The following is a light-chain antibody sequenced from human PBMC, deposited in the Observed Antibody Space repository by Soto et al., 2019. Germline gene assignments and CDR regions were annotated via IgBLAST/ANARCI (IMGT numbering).Light chain of an antibody. CDR2: DVS. CDR1: SSDVGGYNY. Sequence: QSALTQPASVSGSPGQSITISCTGTSSDVGGYNYVSWYQQHPGKAPKLMIYDVSNRPSGVSNRFSVSKSGNTASLTISGLQAEDEADYYCSSYTSSSTLPVFGGGTKLTVL. J-gene: IGLJ2*01. CDR3: SSYTSSSTLPV. V-gene: IGLV2-14*01.